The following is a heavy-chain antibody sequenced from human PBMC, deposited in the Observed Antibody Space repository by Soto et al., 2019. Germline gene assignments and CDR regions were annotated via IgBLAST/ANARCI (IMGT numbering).Heavy chain of an antibody. CDR3: VRASYSSGWLRGYYYYYGMDV. Sequence: SHTLSLTCAMSGDSVSSNSAALNWIRQSPSRGLEWLGRTYYRSKWYNDYAVSVKSRITINPDTSKNQFSLQLNSVTPEDTAVYYCVRASYSSGWLRGYYYYYGMDVWGQGTTVTVSS. J-gene: IGHJ6*02. V-gene: IGHV6-1*01. D-gene: IGHD6-19*01. CDR2: TYYRSKWYN. CDR1: GDSVSSNSAA.